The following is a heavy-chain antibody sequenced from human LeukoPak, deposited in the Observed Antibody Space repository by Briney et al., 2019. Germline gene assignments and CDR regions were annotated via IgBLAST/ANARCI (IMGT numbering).Heavy chain of an antibody. CDR1: AFAFTNYA. J-gene: IGHJ4*02. CDR2: ISGSGDAT. V-gene: IGHV3-23*01. Sequence: GGSLRLSCSASAFAFTNYAMTWVRQAPGKGLECVSVISGSGDATNYADSVKGRFTISRDNSKSTLYVQMNSLRAEDTAVYYCAKSTSFYLDSWGQGTLVTVSS. CDR3: AKSTSFYLDS.